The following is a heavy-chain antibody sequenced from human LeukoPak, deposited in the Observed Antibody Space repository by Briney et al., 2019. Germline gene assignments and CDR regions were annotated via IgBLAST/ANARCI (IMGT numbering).Heavy chain of an antibody. CDR3: ARGYSYGLIDY. V-gene: IGHV4-39*07. CDR2: IYYSGST. J-gene: IGHJ4*02. CDR1: GGSISSSSYY. Sequence: PSETLSLTCTVSGGSISSSSYYWGWLRQPPGKGLEWIGSIYYSGSTYYNPSLKSRVTISVDTSKNQFSLKLSSVTAADTAVYYCARGYSYGLIDYWGQGTLVTVSS. D-gene: IGHD5-18*01.